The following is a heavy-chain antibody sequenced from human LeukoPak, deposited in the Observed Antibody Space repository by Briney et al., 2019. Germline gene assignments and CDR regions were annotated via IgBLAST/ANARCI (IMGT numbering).Heavy chain of an antibody. CDR1: GYTFTGYY. V-gene: IGHV1-2*02. J-gene: IGHJ1*01. D-gene: IGHD2-2*01. Sequence: ASVKVSCKASGYTFTGYYMHWVRQAPGQGLEWMGWINPNSGGTNYAQKFQGRVTMTRDTSISTACMELSRLRSDDTAVYYCAAPYCSSTSCLEYFQHWGQGTLVTVSS. CDR3: AAPYCSSTSCLEYFQH. CDR2: INPNSGGT.